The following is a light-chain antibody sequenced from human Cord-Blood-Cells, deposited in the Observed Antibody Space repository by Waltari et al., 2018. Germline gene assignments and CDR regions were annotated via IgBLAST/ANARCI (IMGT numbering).Light chain of an antibody. CDR1: KSGDKY. CDR3: QAWDSSTAV. J-gene: IGLJ3*02. CDR2: QDS. Sequence: SYELTQPPSVSVSPGQTASITCSGDKSGDKYACWYQRKPGQSPVLVIYQDSKRPSGIPERFSGSNSGNTATLTISGTQAMDEADYYCQAWDSSTAVFGGGTKLTVL. V-gene: IGLV3-1*01.